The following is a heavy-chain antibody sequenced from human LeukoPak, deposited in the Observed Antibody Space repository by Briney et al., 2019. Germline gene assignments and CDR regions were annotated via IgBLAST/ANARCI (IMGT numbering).Heavy chain of an antibody. D-gene: IGHD4-17*01. CDR2: IRYVGSDK. CDR1: GFTFSNYG. CDR3: ARENDYALDY. V-gene: IGHV3-30*12. Sequence: GGSLRLSCAAPGFTFSNYGMHWVRQAPGNGLEWVAVIRYVGSDKYYADSVKGRFTISRDNSQNTMYLQMNSLRAEDTAVYYCARENDYALDYWGQGTLVTVSS. J-gene: IGHJ4*02.